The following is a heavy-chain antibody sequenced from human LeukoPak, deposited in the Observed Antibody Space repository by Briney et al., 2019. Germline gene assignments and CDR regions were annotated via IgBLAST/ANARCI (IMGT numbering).Heavy chain of an antibody. CDR2: ISGSGGST. J-gene: IGHJ6*02. CDR3: AKYPRSGGSRMDV. CDR1: VVSGSSVD. D-gene: IGHD2-15*01. V-gene: IGHV3-23*01. Sequence: IRSWSATVVSGSSVDIGGGRNIQKKGQEWVSAISGSGGSTYYADSVKGRFTISRDNSKNTLYLQMNSLRAEDTAVYYCAKYPRSGGSRMDVWGQGTTVTVSS.